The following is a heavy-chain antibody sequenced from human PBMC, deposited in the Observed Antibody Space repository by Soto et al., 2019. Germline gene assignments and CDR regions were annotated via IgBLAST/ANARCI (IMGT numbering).Heavy chain of an antibody. D-gene: IGHD1-26*01. V-gene: IGHV4-61*08. CDR3: ARVKRSTSRLDP. CDR1: GDSVSSGAYY. CDR2: VYYSGST. J-gene: IGHJ5*02. Sequence: SETLSLTCSVSGDSVSSGAYYWSWIRQPPGKGLEWIGYVYYSGSTSYNPSLETGVTISVDTSKNQFSLKLTSVTPADTAIYYCARVKRSTSRLDPWGQGTLVTVFS.